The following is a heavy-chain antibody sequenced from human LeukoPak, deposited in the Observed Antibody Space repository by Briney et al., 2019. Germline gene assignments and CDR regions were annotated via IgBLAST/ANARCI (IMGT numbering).Heavy chain of an antibody. J-gene: IGHJ4*02. D-gene: IGHD4-23*01. CDR1: GFTFSKFF. V-gene: IGHV3-7*01. CDR3: ARDYQSGTVVRTYYFDS. CDR2: IKQDGSEK. Sequence: PGGSLRLSCVASGFTFSKFFMNWVRQAPGKGLEWVANIKQDGSEKYYVDSVKGRFTISRDNAKNSLYLQMNSLRAEDTAVYYCARDYQSGTVVRTYYFDSWGQGTLVTVSS.